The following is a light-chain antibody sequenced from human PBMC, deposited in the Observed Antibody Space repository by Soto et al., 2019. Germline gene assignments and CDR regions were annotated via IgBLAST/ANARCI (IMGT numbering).Light chain of an antibody. Sequence: EIVLTQSPGTLSLSPAERATLSCRASQSVSSSTSLAWYQQKTGQAPRLLIYGAFSRAVGVPDRFSGSGSGTDFTLTINRLEPEDFAVYYCQQYGDSPLTFGGGTKVE. CDR1: QSVSSSTS. CDR3: QQYGDSPLT. CDR2: GAF. J-gene: IGKJ4*01. V-gene: IGKV3-20*01.